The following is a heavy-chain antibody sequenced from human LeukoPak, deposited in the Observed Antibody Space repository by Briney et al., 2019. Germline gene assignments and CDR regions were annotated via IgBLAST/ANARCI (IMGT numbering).Heavy chain of an antibody. CDR3: ARGNVVVTAPLAS. J-gene: IGHJ5*02. V-gene: IGHV4-59*01. CDR2: IYYTGST. D-gene: IGHD2-21*02. Sequence: SETLSLTCTVSGGSISSSYWSWIRQPPGKGLEWIGYIYYTGSTTYNPSLKSRVTMSVDASKNQFSLKLTSVTTADTAVYYCARGNVVVTAPLASWGQGTLVTVSS. CDR1: GGSISSSY.